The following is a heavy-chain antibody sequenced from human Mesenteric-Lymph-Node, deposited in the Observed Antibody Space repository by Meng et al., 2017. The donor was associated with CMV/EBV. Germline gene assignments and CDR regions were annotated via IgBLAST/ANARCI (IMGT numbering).Heavy chain of an antibody. Sequence: SETLSLTCSVSGYSISSGNYWGWIRQSPGKGLEWIGSISHSGRNYYNSSLKSRVTLSLDTSRNQFSLKVSSVTAADTAIYYCARGQNWFDPWGQGTLVTVSS. V-gene: IGHV4-38-2*02. CDR2: ISHSGRN. CDR1: GYSISSGNY. J-gene: IGHJ5*02. CDR3: ARGQNWFDP.